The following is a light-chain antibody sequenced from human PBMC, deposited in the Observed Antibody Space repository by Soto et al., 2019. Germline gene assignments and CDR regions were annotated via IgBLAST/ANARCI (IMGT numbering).Light chain of an antibody. CDR1: NSDVGAYKY. CDR3: SSYAGSNNLV. CDR2: EVN. Sequence: QSALTQPASVSGSPGQSITISCTGTNSDVGAYKYVSWYQQHPGKAPKLMIYEVNKRPSGVPDRFSGSKSGNTASLTVSGLQAEDEADYYCSSYAGSNNLVFGGGTKLTVL. J-gene: IGLJ2*01. V-gene: IGLV2-8*01.